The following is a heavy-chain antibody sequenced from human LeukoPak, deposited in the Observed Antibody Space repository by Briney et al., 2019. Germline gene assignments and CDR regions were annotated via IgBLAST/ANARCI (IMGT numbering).Heavy chain of an antibody. CDR2: IYYSGST. J-gene: IGHJ4*02. CDR3: ARGERGYSYGYFDY. CDR1: GASISSYY. D-gene: IGHD5-18*01. Sequence: PSETLSLTCTVSGASISSYYWSWIRQPPGKGLEWIGYIYYSGSTNYNPSLKSRVTISVDTSKNQFSLKLSSVTAADTAVYYCARGERGYSYGYFDYWGQGTLVTVSS. V-gene: IGHV4-59*01.